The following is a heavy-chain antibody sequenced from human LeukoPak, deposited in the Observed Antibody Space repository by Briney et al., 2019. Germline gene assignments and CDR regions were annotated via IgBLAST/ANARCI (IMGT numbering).Heavy chain of an antibody. CDR3: ASTMVRGAFDI. V-gene: IGHV3-53*01. D-gene: IGHD3-10*01. J-gene: IGHJ3*02. CDR1: GFTVSSNY. Sequence: PGGSLRLSCAASGFTVSSNYMSWVRQAPGKGLEWVSVIYSGGSTYYADSVKGRFTISRDNSKNTLYLQMNSLRAEDTAVYYCASTMVRGAFDIWGQGTMVTVSS. CDR2: IYSGGST.